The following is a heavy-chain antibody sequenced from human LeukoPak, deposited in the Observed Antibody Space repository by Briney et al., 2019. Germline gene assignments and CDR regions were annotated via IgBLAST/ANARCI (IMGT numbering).Heavy chain of an antibody. Sequence: GESLKISCKGSGYSFTSYWIGWVRQMPGKGLQWMGIIYPGDSDTRYSPSFQGQVTISADKSISTAYLQWSSLKASDTAMYYCARSASPSIAAAGHWGQGTLVTVSS. V-gene: IGHV5-51*01. J-gene: IGHJ4*02. CDR1: GYSFTSYW. CDR3: ARSASPSIAAAGH. D-gene: IGHD6-13*01. CDR2: IYPGDSDT.